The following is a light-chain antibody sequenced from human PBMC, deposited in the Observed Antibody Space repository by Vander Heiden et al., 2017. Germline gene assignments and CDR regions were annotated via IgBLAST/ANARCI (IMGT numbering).Light chain of an antibody. Sequence: QSVLTQPPSVSGAPGQRVTISCTGSRPNIGAGYDVHWYQQLPGTAPKLLSYGNSNRPSGVPDRFSGSKSGTSASLAITGLQAEDEADYYCQSYDSSLSGRVVFGGGTKLTVL. V-gene: IGLV1-40*01. CDR1: RPNIGAGYD. J-gene: IGLJ2*01. CDR3: QSYDSSLSGRVV. CDR2: GNS.